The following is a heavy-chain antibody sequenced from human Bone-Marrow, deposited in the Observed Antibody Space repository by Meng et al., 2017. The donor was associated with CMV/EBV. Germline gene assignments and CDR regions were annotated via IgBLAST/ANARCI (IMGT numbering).Heavy chain of an antibody. Sequence: GGSLRLSCKASGYSFASHWIGWVRQMPGKGLEWMGIIHPGDSDTRYRPPFQGQVTISADKSITTAYLQWSSLKASDTAMYYCARTTDGYNFLDYFDYWGQGTLVPSPQ. V-gene: IGHV5-51*01. J-gene: IGHJ4*02. D-gene: IGHD5-24*01. CDR2: IHPGDSDT. CDR1: GYSFASHW. CDR3: ARTTDGYNFLDYFDY.